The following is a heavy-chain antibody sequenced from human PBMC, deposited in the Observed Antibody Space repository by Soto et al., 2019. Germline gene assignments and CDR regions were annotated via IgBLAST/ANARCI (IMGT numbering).Heavy chain of an antibody. V-gene: IGHV4-39*01. D-gene: IGHD3-22*01. CDR1: GDSIRSNSHY. CDR2: IYYSGIT. CDR3: ARLSTSIVVVTMRGRSFDI. Sequence: SETLSLTCTVSGDSIRSNSHYWGWIRQPPGKGPEWIGKIYYSGITYSNPSLKSRVSISVDTSKSQFSLKLSSVTAADTAVYYCARLSTSIVVVTMRGRSFDIWGQGTMVTVSS. J-gene: IGHJ3*02.